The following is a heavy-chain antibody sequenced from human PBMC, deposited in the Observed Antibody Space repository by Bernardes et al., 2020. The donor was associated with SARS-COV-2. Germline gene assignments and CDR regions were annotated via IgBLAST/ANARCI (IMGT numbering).Heavy chain of an antibody. CDR3: ARDGGGNAYWYFDL. D-gene: IGHD2-15*01. CDR1: GFTFNRYS. Sequence: GGSLRLSCAASGFTFNRYSMNWVRQAPGKGLEWVSYISSSSSTIYYADSVKGRFTVSRDNAKNSLYLQMNSLRAEDTAVYYCARDGGGNAYWYFDLWGRGTLVTVSS. V-gene: IGHV3-48*01. J-gene: IGHJ2*01. CDR2: ISSSSSTI.